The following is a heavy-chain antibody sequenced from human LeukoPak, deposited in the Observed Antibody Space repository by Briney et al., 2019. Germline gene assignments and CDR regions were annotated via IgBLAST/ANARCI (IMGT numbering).Heavy chain of an antibody. CDR1: GGTSSSYA. D-gene: IGHD3-3*01. CDR2: IIPIFGTA. V-gene: IGHV1-69*13. Sequence: ASVKVSCKASGGTSSSYAIGWVRQAPGQGLEWMGGIIPIFGTANYAQKFQGRVTITADESTSTAYMELSSLRSEDTAVYYCARGRHYDFWSGYYCDWFDPWGQGTLVTVSS. CDR3: ARGRHYDFWSGYYCDWFDP. J-gene: IGHJ5*02.